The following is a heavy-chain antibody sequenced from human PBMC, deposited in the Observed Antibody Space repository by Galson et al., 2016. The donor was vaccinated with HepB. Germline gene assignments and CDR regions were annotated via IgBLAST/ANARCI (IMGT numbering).Heavy chain of an antibody. D-gene: IGHD2-8*01. CDR1: RLTFSSFT. CDR3: AKGKSMGLLDGFDP. CDR2: HTGTGDDQT. V-gene: IGHV3-23*01. Sequence: SLRLSCAASRLTFSSFTMAWVRQAPGRGLEWISSHTGTGDDQTYYAGSVGGRFTFSRDDSKNTLYLQMNSLRVDDTALYYCAKGKSMGLLDGFDPWGQGTLVIVSS. J-gene: IGHJ5*02.